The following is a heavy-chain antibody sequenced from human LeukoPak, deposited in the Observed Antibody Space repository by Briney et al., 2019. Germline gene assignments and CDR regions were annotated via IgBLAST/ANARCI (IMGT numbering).Heavy chain of an antibody. CDR3: ARSDSPTLASCGGDWEHWVWFDP. D-gene: IGHD2-21*01. Sequence: ASVKVSCKASGYTFTSYGISWVRQAPGQGLAWMGWINPYNGSTNYAQKLQGRVTMTTDTYTSTAYMGLRSLRSDETAAYYCARSDSPTLASCGGDWEHWVWFDPWGHGTLVTVSS. CDR1: GYTFTSYG. V-gene: IGHV1-18*01. J-gene: IGHJ5*02. CDR2: INPYNGST.